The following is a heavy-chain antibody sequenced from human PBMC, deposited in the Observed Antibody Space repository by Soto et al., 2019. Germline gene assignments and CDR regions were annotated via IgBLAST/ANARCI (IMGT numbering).Heavy chain of an antibody. CDR3: ASSIAVAGSHYYYGMDV. CDR1: GYSFTSYW. V-gene: IGHV5-10-1*01. J-gene: IGHJ6*02. CDR2: IDPSDSYT. Sequence: GESLKISCKGSGYSFTSYWISWVRQMPGKGLEWMGRIDPSDSYTNYSSSFQGHVTISADKSISTAYLQWSSLKASDTAMYYCASSIAVAGSHYYYGMDVWGQGTTVTVS. D-gene: IGHD6-19*01.